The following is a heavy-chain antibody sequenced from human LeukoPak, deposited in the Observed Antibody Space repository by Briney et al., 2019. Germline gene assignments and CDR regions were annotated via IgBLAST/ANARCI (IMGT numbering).Heavy chain of an antibody. J-gene: IGHJ5*02. V-gene: IGHV1-8*01. D-gene: IGHD2-15*01. CDR1: GYTFTSYD. CDR2: MNPNSGNT. Sequence: ASVTVSCKASGYTFTSYDINWVRQAPGQGLEWMGWMNPNSGNTGYAQKFQGRVTMTRNTSISTAYMELSSLRSEDTAVYYCARQRLRGGWFDPWGQGTLVTVSS. CDR3: ARQRLRGGWFDP.